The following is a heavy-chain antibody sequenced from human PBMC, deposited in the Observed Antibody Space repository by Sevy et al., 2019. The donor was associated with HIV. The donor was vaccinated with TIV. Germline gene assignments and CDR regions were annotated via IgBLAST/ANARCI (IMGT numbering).Heavy chain of an antibody. CDR1: GFTFSSYS. V-gene: IGHV3-21*01. CDR3: AREAQYHAMEV. J-gene: IGHJ6*02. D-gene: IGHD4-4*01. Sequence: GGSLRLSCAASGFTFSSYSMNWVRQAPGKGLEWVSSISSSSSYIYYADSVKGRFTSSRDNAKNSLYLQMNSLRAEDTAVYYCAREAQYHAMEVWGQGTTVTLSS. CDR2: ISSSSSYI.